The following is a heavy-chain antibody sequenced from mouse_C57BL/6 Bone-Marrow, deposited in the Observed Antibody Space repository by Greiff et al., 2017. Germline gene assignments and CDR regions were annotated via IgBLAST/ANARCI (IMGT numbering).Heavy chain of an antibody. D-gene: IGHD1-3*01. CDR1: GFTFSSYG. CDR2: ISSGGSYT. Sequence: EVQLMESGGDLVKPGGSLKLSCAASGFTFSSYGMSWVRQTPDKRLEWVATISSGGSYTYYPDSVKGRFTISRDNAKNTLYLQMSSLKSEDTAMYYCARLKGYFDYWGQGTTLTVSS. V-gene: IGHV5-6*01. J-gene: IGHJ2*01. CDR3: ARLKGYFDY.